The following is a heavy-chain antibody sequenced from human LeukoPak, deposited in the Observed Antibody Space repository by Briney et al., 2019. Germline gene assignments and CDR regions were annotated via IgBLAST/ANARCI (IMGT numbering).Heavy chain of an antibody. CDR2: ISSSGSTI. J-gene: IGHJ4*02. D-gene: IGHD3-9*01. Sequence: GGSLRLSCAASGFTFSDYYMSWIRQAPGKGLEWVSYISSSGSTIYYADSVKGPFTISRDNAKNSLYLQMNSLRAEDTAVYYCARDRDILTVDYWGQGTLVTVSS. V-gene: IGHV3-11*01. CDR1: GFTFSDYY. CDR3: ARDRDILTVDY.